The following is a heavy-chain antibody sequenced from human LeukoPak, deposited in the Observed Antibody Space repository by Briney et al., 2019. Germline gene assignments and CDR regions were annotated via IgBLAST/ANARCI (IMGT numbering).Heavy chain of an antibody. D-gene: IGHD3-22*01. V-gene: IGHV4-4*07. J-gene: IGHJ4*02. CDR1: GGSISSYY. Sequence: SETLSLTCTVSGGSISSYYWSWIRQPAGKGLEWLGRIYTSGSTNYNPSLKSRVTMSVDTSKNQFSLKLSSVTAADTAVYYCARDTDYYDSSGYYNYFDYWGQGTLVTVSS. CDR3: ARDTDYYDSSGYYNYFDY. CDR2: IYTSGST.